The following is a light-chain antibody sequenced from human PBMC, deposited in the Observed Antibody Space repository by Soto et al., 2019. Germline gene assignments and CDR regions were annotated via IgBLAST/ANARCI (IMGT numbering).Light chain of an antibody. V-gene: IGKV1-5*03. CDR3: QHYNSYPEA. J-gene: IGKJ1*01. CDR1: QTISSW. CDR2: KAS. Sequence: IQVAKSASTLCGSIGDRVTIACLASQTISSWLAWYQQKPGKAPKLLIYKASTLKSGVPSRFSGSGSGTEFTLTISSLQPDDFATYYCQHYNSYPEAFGQGTKVDIK.